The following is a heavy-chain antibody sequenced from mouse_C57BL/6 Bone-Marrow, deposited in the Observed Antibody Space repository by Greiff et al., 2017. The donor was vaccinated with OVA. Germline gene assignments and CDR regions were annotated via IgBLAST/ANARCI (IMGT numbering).Heavy chain of an antibody. Sequence: EVQLQQSGPELVKPGASVKISCKASGYTFTDYYMNWVKQSHGKSLEWIGDINPNNGGTSYNQKFKGKATLTVDKSSSTAYMELRSLTSEDSAVDYCARNGNAVWYFDVWGTGTTVTVSS. V-gene: IGHV1-26*01. CDR3: ARNGNAVWYFDV. CDR2: INPNNGGT. J-gene: IGHJ1*03. CDR1: GYTFTDYY. D-gene: IGHD2-1*01.